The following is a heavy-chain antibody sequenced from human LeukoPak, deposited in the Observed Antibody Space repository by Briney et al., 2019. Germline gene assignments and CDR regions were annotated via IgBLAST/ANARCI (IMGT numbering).Heavy chain of an antibody. CDR1: GFTFSSYA. CDR2: ISGSGGST. CDR3: ARRRGIVATIRGDFDY. D-gene: IGHD5-12*01. V-gene: IGHV3-23*01. Sequence: GGSLRLSCAAPGFTFSSYAMSWVRQAPGKGLEWVSVISGSGGSTYYADSVKGRFTISRDNSKNTLYLQMNSLRAEDTAAYYCARRRGIVATIRGDFDYWGQGTLVTVSS. J-gene: IGHJ4*02.